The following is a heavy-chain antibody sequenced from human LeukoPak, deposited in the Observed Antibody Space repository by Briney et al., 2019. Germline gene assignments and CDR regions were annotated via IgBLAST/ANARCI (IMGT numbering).Heavy chain of an antibody. CDR1: GGSISSSTYY. CDR2: IYYSGNT. D-gene: IGHD3-3*01. V-gene: IGHV4-39*01. CDR3: VSTIFGVVGWFDS. Sequence: SETLSLTCTVSGGSISSSTYYWGWIRQPPGKGLEWIGSIYYSGNTYYTPSLKSRVSISVDTSKNKFSLKVNSVTAADTAVYYCVSTIFGVVGWFDSWGQGTLVTVSS. J-gene: IGHJ5*01.